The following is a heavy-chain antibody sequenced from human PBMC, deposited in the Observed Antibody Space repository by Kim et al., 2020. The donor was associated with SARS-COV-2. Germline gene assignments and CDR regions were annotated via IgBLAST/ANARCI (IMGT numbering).Heavy chain of an antibody. CDR2: IYSGGST. Sequence: GGSLRLSCAASGFTVSSNYMSWVRQAPGKGLEWVSVIYSGGSTYYADSVKGRFTISRHNSKNTLYLQMNSLRAEDTAVYYCARDWAVGYYGDYGRNWYFALWGRSTLVTVPS. D-gene: IGHD4-17*01. J-gene: IGHJ2*01. V-gene: IGHV3-53*04. CDR1: GFTVSSNY. CDR3: ARDWAVGYYGDYGRNWYFAL.